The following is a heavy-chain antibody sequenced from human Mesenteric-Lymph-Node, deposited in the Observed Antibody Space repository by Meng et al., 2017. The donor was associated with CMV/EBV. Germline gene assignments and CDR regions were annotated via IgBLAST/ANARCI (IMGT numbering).Heavy chain of an antibody. CDR3: AGRVTTIFGDEVFDI. CDR1: GFTFSSYA. J-gene: IGHJ3*02. V-gene: IGHV3-30*04. CDR2: ISYDGSNK. D-gene: IGHD3-3*01. Sequence: GGSLRLSCAASGFTFSSYAMHWVRQAPGKGLEWVAVISYDGSNKYYADSVKGRFTISRDNSKNTLYLQMNSLRAEDTAVYYCAGRVTTIFGDEVFDIWGQGTMVTVSS.